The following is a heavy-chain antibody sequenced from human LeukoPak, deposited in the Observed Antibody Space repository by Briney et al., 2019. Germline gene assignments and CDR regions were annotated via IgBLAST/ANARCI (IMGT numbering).Heavy chain of an antibody. CDR1: DFTFNNYA. Sequence: GGSLRLSCVASDFTFNNYAMSWVRQAPGRGLEWASSTAGSGISKDYADSVKGRFTISKDKSKNTLYLQMNNLRVEDTALYYCARKGVDGSGYDLDYWGQGTLVTVSS. J-gene: IGHJ4*02. CDR3: ARKGVDGSGYDLDY. D-gene: IGHD5-12*01. V-gene: IGHV3-23*01. CDR2: TAGSGISK.